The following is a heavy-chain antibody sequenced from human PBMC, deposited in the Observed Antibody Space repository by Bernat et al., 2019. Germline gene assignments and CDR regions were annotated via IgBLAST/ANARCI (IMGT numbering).Heavy chain of an antibody. CDR3: AGGPPKSYYFDY. CDR1: GGSISSGGYS. J-gene: IGHJ4*02. CDR2: IYHSGST. V-gene: IGHV4-30-2*01. D-gene: IGHD3-16*01. Sequence: QPQLQESGSGLVKPSQTLSLTCAVSGGSISSGGYSWSWIRQPPGKGLEWIGYIYHSGSTYYNPSLKSRVTISVDRSKNQFSLKLSSVTAADTAVYYCAGGPPKSYYFDYWGQGTLVTVSS.